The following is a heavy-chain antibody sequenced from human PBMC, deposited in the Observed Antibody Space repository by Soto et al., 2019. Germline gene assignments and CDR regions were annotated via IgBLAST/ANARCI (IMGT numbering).Heavy chain of an antibody. CDR2: ISAYNGNT. D-gene: IGHD3-10*01. CDR3: ARKLRVRGDRNSQTPLDP. V-gene: IGHV1-18*01. Sequence: QVQLVQSGAEVKKPGASVKVSCKASGYTFTSYGISWVRQAPGQGLEWMGWISAYNGNTNYAQKLQGRVTMTTDTSTSAAYMELRSLRSDDTAVYYCARKLRVRGDRNSQTPLDPWGQGTLVTVSS. J-gene: IGHJ5*02. CDR1: GYTFTSYG.